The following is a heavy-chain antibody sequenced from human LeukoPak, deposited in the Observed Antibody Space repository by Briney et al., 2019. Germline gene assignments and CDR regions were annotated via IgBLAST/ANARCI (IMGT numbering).Heavy chain of an antibody. Sequence: ASVKVSCKASGGTFSSYAISWVRQAPGQGLEWMGGIIPIFGTANYAQKFQGRVTITTDESTSTAYMELSSLRSEDTAVHYCARVLDPYNWFDPWGQGTLVTVSS. J-gene: IGHJ5*02. D-gene: IGHD3/OR15-3a*01. CDR2: IIPIFGTA. CDR3: ARVLDPYNWFDP. V-gene: IGHV1-69*05. CDR1: GGTFSSYA.